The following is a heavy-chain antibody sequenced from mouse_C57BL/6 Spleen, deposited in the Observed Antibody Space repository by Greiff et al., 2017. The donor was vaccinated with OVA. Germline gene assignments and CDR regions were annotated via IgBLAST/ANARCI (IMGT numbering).Heavy chain of an antibody. V-gene: IGHV5-17*01. CDR1: GFTFSDYG. CDR2: ISSGSSTI. Sequence: EVMLVESGGGLVKPGGSLKLSCAASGFTFSDYGMHWVRQAPGKGLEWVAYISSGSSTIYYADTVKGRFTISRDNAKNTLFLQMTSLRSEDTAMYYCARDGSGGFAYWGQGTLVTVSA. D-gene: IGHD1-1*01. CDR3: ARDGSGGFAY. J-gene: IGHJ3*01.